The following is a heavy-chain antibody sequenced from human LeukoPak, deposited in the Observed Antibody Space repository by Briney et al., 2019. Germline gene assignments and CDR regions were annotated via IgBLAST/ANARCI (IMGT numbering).Heavy chain of an antibody. CDR1: GFSFDDYG. V-gene: IGHV3-20*04. Sequence: GGSLRLSCAASGFSFDDYGLTWVRQAPGKGLEWVSGINWNGDSTDYADSVKGRFTISRDNSKNTLYLQMSTLRAEDTAVYYCAKAGRNYHNWLDPWGQGTLVTVSS. CDR2: INWNGDST. CDR3: AKAGRNYHNWLDP. J-gene: IGHJ5*02. D-gene: IGHD4-11*01.